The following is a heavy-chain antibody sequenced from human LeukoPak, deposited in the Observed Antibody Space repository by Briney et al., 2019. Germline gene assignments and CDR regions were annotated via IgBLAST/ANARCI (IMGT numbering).Heavy chain of an antibody. CDR3: ASRIAAAERVSYYYYYYMDV. CDR1: GGSIGSSSYY. Sequence: SETLSLTCTVSGGSIGSSSYYWGWIRQPPGKGLEWIGSIYYSGSTYYNPSLKSRVTISVDTSKNQFSLKLSSVTAADTAVYYCASRIAAAERVSYYYYYYMDVWGKGTTVTVSS. V-gene: IGHV4-39*07. CDR2: IYYSGST. D-gene: IGHD6-13*01. J-gene: IGHJ6*03.